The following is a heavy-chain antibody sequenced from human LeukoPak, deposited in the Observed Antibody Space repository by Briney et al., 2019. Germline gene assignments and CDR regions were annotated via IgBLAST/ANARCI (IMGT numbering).Heavy chain of an antibody. CDR1: GYTFTSYG. Sequence: ASVKVSCKAPGYTFTSYGISWVRQAPGQGLEWMGWINPNSGGTNYAQKFQGRVTMTRDTSISTAYMELSRLRSDDTAVYYCARVFSFDSSGWYFFDYWGQGTLVTVSS. J-gene: IGHJ4*02. D-gene: IGHD6-19*01. CDR2: INPNSGGT. V-gene: IGHV1-2*02. CDR3: ARVFSFDSSGWYFFDY.